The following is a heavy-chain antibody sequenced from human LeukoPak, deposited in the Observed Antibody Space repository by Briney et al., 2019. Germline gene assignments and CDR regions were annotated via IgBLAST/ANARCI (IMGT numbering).Heavy chain of an antibody. Sequence: SVKVSCKASGGTFTSYAISWVRQAPGQGLEWMGGIIPIFGTANYAQKFQGRVTITSDESTSTAYMELSSLRSEDTAVYYCARRYNYYYYGMDVWGQGTTVTVSS. D-gene: IGHD5-18*01. V-gene: IGHV1-69*01. J-gene: IGHJ6*02. CDR1: GGTFTSYA. CDR2: IIPIFGTA. CDR3: ARRYNYYYYGMDV.